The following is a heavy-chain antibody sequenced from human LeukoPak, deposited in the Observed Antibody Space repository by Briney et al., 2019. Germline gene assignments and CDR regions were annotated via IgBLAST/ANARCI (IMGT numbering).Heavy chain of an antibody. CDR2: TSDDGGKA. CDR1: GYSFRIYS. Sequence: PGGPLRLFCTASGYSFRIYSMLGLRQAPGKGREWVGYTSDDGGKAIYADSVKGRVTISRDNSDNTLFLEMNGLRDDDTGVYYCTRDYAHGSYDYWGEGTLVTVSS. CDR3: TRDYAHGSYDY. D-gene: IGHD3-16*01. J-gene: IGHJ4*02. V-gene: IGHV3-30*04.